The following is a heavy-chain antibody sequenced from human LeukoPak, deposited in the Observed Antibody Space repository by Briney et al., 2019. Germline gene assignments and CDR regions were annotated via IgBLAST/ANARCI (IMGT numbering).Heavy chain of an antibody. J-gene: IGHJ4*02. CDR1: GYTFTSYD. D-gene: IGHD3-22*01. Sequence: ASVKVSCKASGYTFTSYDINWVRQATGQGLEWMGWMNPNSGNTGYAQKFQGRVTMTRNTSISTAYMELSSLRSEDTAVYYCARDLDDTYYYDSSGYSFDYWGQGTLVTVSS. CDR2: MNPNSGNT. V-gene: IGHV1-8*01. CDR3: ARDLDDTYYYDSSGYSFDY.